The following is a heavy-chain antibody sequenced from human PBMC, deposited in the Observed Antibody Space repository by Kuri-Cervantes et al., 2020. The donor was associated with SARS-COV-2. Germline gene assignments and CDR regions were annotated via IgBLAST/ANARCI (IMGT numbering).Heavy chain of an antibody. J-gene: IGHJ4*01. V-gene: IGHV1-8*02. CDR3: ARDPLGDQWLGIPLFDY. CDR1: GYTFTSYD. CDR2: MNPNSGNT. D-gene: IGHD6-19*01. Sequence: ASVKVSCKASGYTFTSYDINWVRQATGQGLEWMGWMNPNSGNTGYAQKFQGRVTMTTDTSTSTAYMELRSLKSDDTAVYYCARDPLGDQWLGIPLFDYWGQGTLVTVSS.